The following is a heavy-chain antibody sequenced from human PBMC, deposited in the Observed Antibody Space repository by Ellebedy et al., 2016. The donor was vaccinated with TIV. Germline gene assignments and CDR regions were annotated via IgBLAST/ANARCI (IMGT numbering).Heavy chain of an antibody. CDR1: GFTFSSYG. V-gene: IGHV3-30*18. Sequence: GESLKISCVASGFTFSSYGMHWVRQAPGKGPEWVAIISYDGTDKDYADSVKGRFTISRDNSKNTLYLQMNRLRAEDSAVDYCTKDKGTGGSCHDYWGQGTLVTVSS. D-gene: IGHD2-15*01. CDR3: TKDKGTGGSCHDY. CDR2: ISYDGTDK. J-gene: IGHJ4*02.